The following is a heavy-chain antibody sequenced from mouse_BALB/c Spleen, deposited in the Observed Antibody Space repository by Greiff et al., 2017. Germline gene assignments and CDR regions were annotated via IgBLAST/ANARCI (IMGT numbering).Heavy chain of an antibody. D-gene: IGHD1-2*01. V-gene: IGHV1S81*02. CDR1: GYTFTSYY. CDR2: INPSNGGT. J-gene: IGHJ4*01. CDR3: TRSGYYGAMDY. Sequence: QVQLQQSGAELVKPGASVKLSCKASGYTFTSYYMYWVKQRPGQGLEWIGEINPSNGGTNFNEKFKSKATLTVDKSSSTAYMQLSSLTSEDSAVYYCTRSGYYGAMDYWGQATSVTVSS.